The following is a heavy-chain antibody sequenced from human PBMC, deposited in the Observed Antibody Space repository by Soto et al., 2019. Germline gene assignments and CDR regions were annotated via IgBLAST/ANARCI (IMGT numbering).Heavy chain of an antibody. CDR2: INPNSGGT. CDR1: GYTFTGYY. J-gene: IGHJ5*02. Sequence: QVKLVQSGAEVKKPGASVKVSCKASGYTFTGYYMHWVRQAPGQGLEWMGWINPNSGGTNYAQKFQGRVTMTGDTSISTAYMELSRLRSDDTAVYYCARGGGLLWFGELSGWFDPWGKGSLVTVSS. CDR3: ARGGGLLWFGELSGWFDP. V-gene: IGHV1-2*02. D-gene: IGHD3-10*01.